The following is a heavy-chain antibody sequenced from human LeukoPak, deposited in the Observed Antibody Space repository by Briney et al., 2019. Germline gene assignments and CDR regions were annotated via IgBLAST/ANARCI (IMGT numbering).Heavy chain of an antibody. V-gene: IGHV4-4*02. CDR3: ARDGDYGILTGPYAFDI. CDR2: IYHSGST. J-gene: IGHJ3*02. D-gene: IGHD3-9*01. Sequence: PSETLSLTCAVSGGSISSSNWWSWVRQPPGKGLEWIGEIYHSGSTNYNPSLKSRVTISVDKSKNQFSLKLSSVTAADTAVYYCARDGDYGILTGPYAFDIWGQGTMVTVSS. CDR1: GGSISSSNW.